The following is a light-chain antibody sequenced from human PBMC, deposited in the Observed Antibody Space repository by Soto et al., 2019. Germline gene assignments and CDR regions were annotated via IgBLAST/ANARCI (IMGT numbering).Light chain of an antibody. J-gene: IGKJ3*01. CDR1: QGITRY. CDR3: QELVGYVFT. Sequence: IQLTQSPSSLSASVGGRVTITCRASQGITRYLAWYQQKPGEAPKLLIYAPSTLQSGVPSRFSGSGSGIDFTLTVSSLQYGDCATYYCQELVGYVFTCGPGTKVDI. V-gene: IGKV1-9*01. CDR2: APS.